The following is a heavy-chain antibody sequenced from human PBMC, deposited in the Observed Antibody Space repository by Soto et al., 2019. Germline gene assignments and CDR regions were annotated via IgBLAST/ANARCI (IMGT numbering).Heavy chain of an antibody. D-gene: IGHD6-13*01. Sequence: EVQLLGSGGGLVQPGGSLRLSCAASGFTFSNSAMNWLRQAPGMGLEWVSAISGGGGSTYYADSVKGRFTISRDNSKNTLFLQMNSLRAEDTAIYYCAKELYSQPFYCDYWGQGTLDTVSS. CDR3: AKELYSQPFYCDY. J-gene: IGHJ4*02. CDR2: ISGGGGST. V-gene: IGHV3-23*01. CDR1: GFTFSNSA.